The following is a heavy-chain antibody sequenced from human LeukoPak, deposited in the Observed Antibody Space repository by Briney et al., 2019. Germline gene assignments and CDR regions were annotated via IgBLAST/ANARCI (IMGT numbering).Heavy chain of an antibody. V-gene: IGHV3-30*02. Sequence: GGSLRLSCAASGFTFSSYGMHWVRQAPGKGLEWVAFIRYDGSNKYYADSVKGRFTISRDNSKNTLYLQMNSLRAEDTAVYYCARDQMVGRDYVWGSYRPDAFDIWGQGTMVTVSS. CDR1: GFTFSSYG. D-gene: IGHD3-16*02. CDR3: ARDQMVGRDYVWGSYRPDAFDI. J-gene: IGHJ3*02. CDR2: IRYDGSNK.